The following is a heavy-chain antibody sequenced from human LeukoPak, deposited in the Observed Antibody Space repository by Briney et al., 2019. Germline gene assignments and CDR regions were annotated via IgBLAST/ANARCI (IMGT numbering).Heavy chain of an antibody. Sequence: SETLSLTCTVSGYSISSGYYWGWIRQPPGKGLEWIGSIYHSGSTYYNPSLKSRVTISVDTSKNQFSLKLSSVTAADTAVYYCASDESWRGVYDYWGQGTLVTVSS. CDR2: IYHSGST. D-gene: IGHD3-10*01. CDR1: GYSISSGYY. V-gene: IGHV4-38-2*02. J-gene: IGHJ4*02. CDR3: ASDESWRGVYDY.